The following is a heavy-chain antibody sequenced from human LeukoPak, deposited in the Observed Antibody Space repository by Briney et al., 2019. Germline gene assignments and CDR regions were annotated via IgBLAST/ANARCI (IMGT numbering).Heavy chain of an antibody. CDR3: ARMDYYDSSGYVY. J-gene: IGHJ4*02. CDR1: GYTFTSYG. CDR2: ISAYNGNT. Sequence: ASVKVSCKASGYTFTSYGISWVRQAPGQGLEWMGGISAYNGNTNYAQKLQGRVTMTTDTSTSTAYMERRSLRAEDTAVYYCARMDYYDSSGYVYWDRGTLVTVSS. V-gene: IGHV1-18*01. D-gene: IGHD3-22*01.